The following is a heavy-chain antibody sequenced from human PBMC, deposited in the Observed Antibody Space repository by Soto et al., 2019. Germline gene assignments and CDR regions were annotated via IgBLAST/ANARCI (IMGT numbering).Heavy chain of an antibody. J-gene: IGHJ6*02. CDR3: ARDRRIYSSGLADYYYYGMDV. Sequence: SVTVSCKASGGTFSSYTIIWVRQAPGQGLEWMGRIIPILGIANYAQKFQGRVTITADKSTSTAYMELSSLRSEDTAVYYCARDRRIYSSGLADYYYYGMDVWGQGTTVTVSS. D-gene: IGHD6-19*01. CDR1: GGTFSSYT. V-gene: IGHV1-69*04. CDR2: IIPILGIA.